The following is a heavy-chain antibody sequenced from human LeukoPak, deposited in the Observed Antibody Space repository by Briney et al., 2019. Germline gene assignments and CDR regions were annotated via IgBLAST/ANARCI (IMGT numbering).Heavy chain of an antibody. CDR3: ARGAGCSSTSCLQFPFDY. Sequence: GGSLRLSCAASGFTFSSYAMHWVRQAPGKGLEWVAVISYDGSNKYYADSVKGRFTISRDNSKNTLYLQMNSLRAEDTAVYYCARGAGCSSTSCLQFPFDYWGQGTLVTVSS. J-gene: IGHJ4*02. V-gene: IGHV3-30-3*01. CDR2: ISYDGSNK. D-gene: IGHD2-2*01. CDR1: GFTFSSYA.